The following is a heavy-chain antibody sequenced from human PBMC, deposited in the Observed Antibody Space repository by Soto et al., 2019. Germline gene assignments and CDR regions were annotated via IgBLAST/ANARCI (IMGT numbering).Heavy chain of an antibody. Sequence: NPSETLSLTCTVSGGSISSGDYYWSWIRQPPGKGLEWIGYIYYSGSTYYNPSLKSRVTISVDTSKNQFSLKLSSVTAADTAVYYCARESSLYYDFWSGYLAGGMDVWGQGTTVTVSS. CDR1: GGSISSGDYY. V-gene: IGHV4-30-4*01. J-gene: IGHJ6*02. CDR2: IYYSGST. D-gene: IGHD3-3*01. CDR3: ARESSLYYDFWSGYLAGGMDV.